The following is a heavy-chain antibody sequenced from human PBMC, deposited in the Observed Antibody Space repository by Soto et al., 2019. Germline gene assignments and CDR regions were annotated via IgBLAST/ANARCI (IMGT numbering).Heavy chain of an antibody. Sequence: GGSLRLSCAASGFTFSSYAMSWVRQAPGKGLEWVSAISGSGSSTYYADSVKGRFTISRDNSKNTLYLQMNSLRAEDTAVYYCAKDVYSSVDTNAFDIWGQGTMVTVSS. V-gene: IGHV3-23*01. CDR3: AKDVYSSVDTNAFDI. D-gene: IGHD6-19*01. CDR1: GFTFSSYA. J-gene: IGHJ3*02. CDR2: ISGSGSST.